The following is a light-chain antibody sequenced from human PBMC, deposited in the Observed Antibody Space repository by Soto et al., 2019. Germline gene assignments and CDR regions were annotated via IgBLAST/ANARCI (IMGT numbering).Light chain of an antibody. CDR3: QQYDNWPLT. V-gene: IGKV3-15*01. CDR2: DAS. CDR1: QSLRSS. Sequence: ETMMTQSPDTLSVSVGERATRPRRASQSLRSSLAWYPQKPGQAPRLLIYDASTRATGIPARFSGSGSGTEFTLTISSLQSEDFAVYYCQQYDNWPLTFGGGTKVDIK. J-gene: IGKJ4*01.